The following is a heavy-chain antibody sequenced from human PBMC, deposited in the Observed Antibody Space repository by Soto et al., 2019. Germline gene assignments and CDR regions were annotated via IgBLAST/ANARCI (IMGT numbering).Heavy chain of an antibody. D-gene: IGHD3-22*01. J-gene: IGHJ4*02. V-gene: IGHV3-23*01. Sequence: GGSLRLSCAASGFTFSSYAMSWVRQAPGKGLEWVSAISGSGGSTYYADSVKGRFTISRDNSKNTLYLQMNSLRAEDTAVYYCAKDPKGYYYDSSGPPYYFDYWGQGTLVTVSS. CDR1: GFTFSSYA. CDR2: ISGSGGST. CDR3: AKDPKGYYYDSSGPPYYFDY.